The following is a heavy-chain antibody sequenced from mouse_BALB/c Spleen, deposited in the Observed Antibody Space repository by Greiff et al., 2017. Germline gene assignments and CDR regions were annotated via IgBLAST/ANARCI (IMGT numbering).Heavy chain of an antibody. D-gene: IGHD2-4*01. V-gene: IGHV5-6*01. Sequence: EVKLVESGGDLVKPGGSLKLSCAASGFTFSSYGMSWVRQTPDKRLEWVATISSGGSYTYYPDSVKGRFTISRDNAKNTLYLQMSSLKYEDTAMYYCARQKSTMITEAPLDYWGQGTTLTVAS. CDR2: ISSGGSYT. CDR1: GFTFSSYG. CDR3: ARQKSTMITEAPLDY. J-gene: IGHJ2*01.